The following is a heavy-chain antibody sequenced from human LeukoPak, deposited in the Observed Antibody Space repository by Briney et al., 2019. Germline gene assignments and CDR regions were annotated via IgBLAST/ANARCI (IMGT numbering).Heavy chain of an antibody. CDR3: ARDLGGYCSGGSCYYFDY. CDR1: GFTFSSYA. V-gene: IGHV3-30*04. Sequence: GGSLRLSCAASGFTFSSYAMHWVRQAPGKGLEWVAVISYDGSNKYYADSVKGRFTISRDNSKNPLYLQMNSLRAEDTAVYYCARDLGGYCSGGSCYYFDYWGQGTLVTVSS. J-gene: IGHJ4*02. D-gene: IGHD2-15*01. CDR2: ISYDGSNK.